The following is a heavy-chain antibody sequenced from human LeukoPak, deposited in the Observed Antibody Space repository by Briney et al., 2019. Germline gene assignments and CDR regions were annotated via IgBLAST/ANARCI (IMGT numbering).Heavy chain of an antibody. V-gene: IGHV4-34*01. CDR3: ARVVHSSSWYGGLDY. CDR2: INHSGST. J-gene: IGHJ4*02. Sequence: SETLSLTCAVYGGSFSGYYWSWIRQPPGKGLEWIGEINHSGSTNYNPSLKSRVTISVDTSKNQFSLKLSSVTAADTAAYYCARVVHSSSWYGGLDYWGQGTLVTVSS. D-gene: IGHD6-13*01. CDR1: GGSFSGYY.